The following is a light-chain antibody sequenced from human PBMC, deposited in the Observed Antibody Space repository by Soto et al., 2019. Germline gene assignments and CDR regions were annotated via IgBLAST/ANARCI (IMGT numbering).Light chain of an antibody. CDR1: SSNIGSNT. CDR2: NDN. J-gene: IGLJ1*01. V-gene: IGLV1-44*01. Sequence: QSVLTQPPSASGTPGQRVTISCSGSSSNIGSNTVNWYQQLPGTAPKLLIYNDNQRPSGVPDRFSGSKSGTSASLAISGLQSGDEADYACAAWDASLNGYVFGTGTKVPS. CDR3: AAWDASLNGYV.